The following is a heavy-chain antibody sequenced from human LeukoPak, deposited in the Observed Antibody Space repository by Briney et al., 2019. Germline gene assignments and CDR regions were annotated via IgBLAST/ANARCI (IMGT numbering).Heavy chain of an antibody. D-gene: IGHD3-10*01. J-gene: IGHJ4*02. Sequence: SETLSLTCAVYGGSFSGYYWSWIRQPPGKGLEWIGEINHSGSTNYNPSLKSRVTISVDTSKNQFSLKLSSVTAADTAVYYCVRSRGNYGSGTLRNYFDYWGQGTLVTVSS. CDR2: INHSGST. CDR3: VRSRGNYGSGTLRNYFDY. V-gene: IGHV4-34*01. CDR1: GGSFSGYY.